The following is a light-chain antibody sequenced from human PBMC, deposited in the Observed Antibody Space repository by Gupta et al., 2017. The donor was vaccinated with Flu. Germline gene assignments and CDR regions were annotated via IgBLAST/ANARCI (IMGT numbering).Light chain of an antibody. CDR1: TSHIEGNT. CDR2: NEN. CDR3: EGWDDSLNGVV. J-gene: IGLJ2*01. Sequence: QSLLTQPPSAPETPGQTLTPSCSGSTSHIEGNTVNWYQQYPGTDPHRRIINENQRPSAVPDRFSGSKSGTYASPAIRGLQSEDEADDDCEGWDDSLNGVVFGGGTKVTVL. V-gene: IGLV1-44*01.